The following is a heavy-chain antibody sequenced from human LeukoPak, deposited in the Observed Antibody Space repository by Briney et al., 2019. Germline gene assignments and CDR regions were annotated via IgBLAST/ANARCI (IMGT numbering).Heavy chain of an antibody. J-gene: IGHJ4*02. CDR2: ISYDGNIK. Sequence: PGMSLRLSCAASGFTFSAYAMHWVRQAPGKGLEWVAIISYDGNIKYQQDSVKGRFTISRDDSKNTLYLQMNSLRAEDTAVYYCARDRSANSRVYYFDYWGQGTLVTLSA. CDR1: GFTFSAYA. V-gene: IGHV3-30-3*01. CDR3: ARDRSANSRVYYFDY. D-gene: IGHD4/OR15-4a*01.